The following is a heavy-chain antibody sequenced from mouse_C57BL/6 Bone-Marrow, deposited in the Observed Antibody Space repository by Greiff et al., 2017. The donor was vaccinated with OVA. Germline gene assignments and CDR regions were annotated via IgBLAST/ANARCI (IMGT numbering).Heavy chain of an antibody. CDR1: GYAFSSSW. D-gene: IGHD1-1*01. J-gene: IGHJ2*01. CDR2: IYPGDGDT. CDR3: ARWGSSLDY. V-gene: IGHV1-82*01. Sequence: VKLMESGPELVKPGASVKISCKASGYAFSSSWMNWVKQRPGTGLEWIGRIYPGDGDTNYNGKFKGKATLTADKSSSTAYMQLCSLTSEDSAVYFCARWGSSLDYWGQGTTLTVSS.